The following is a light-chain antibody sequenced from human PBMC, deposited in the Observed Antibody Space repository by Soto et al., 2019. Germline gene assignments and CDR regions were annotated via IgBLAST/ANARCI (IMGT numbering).Light chain of an antibody. V-gene: IGKV1-27*01. J-gene: IGKJ3*01. CDR2: AAS. CDR1: QGIRNY. CDR3: QQYGTSWGT. Sequence: DIQMTQSPSSLSASVGDRVNITCRASQGIRNYLAWYQQKPGKVPTLLIYAASTLQSGVPSRFGGSGSGTDFTLTISSLQPEDVATYYCQQYGTSWGTFGPGTKVDIK.